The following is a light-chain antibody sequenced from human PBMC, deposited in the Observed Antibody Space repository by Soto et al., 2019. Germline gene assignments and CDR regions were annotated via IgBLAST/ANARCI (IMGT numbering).Light chain of an antibody. J-gene: IGKJ3*01. CDR3: QQYGSSPPPVT. CDR1: QSVSSRY. CDR2: GAN. Sequence: EIVLTQSPGTLSLSPGERATLSCRASQSVSSRYLAWYQQKPGQAPRLLLFGANRRATGIPDRFSGSGPGPDYTLTISRLAPEDFGVYYCQQYGSSPPPVTFGPGTKVDIK. V-gene: IGKV3-20*01.